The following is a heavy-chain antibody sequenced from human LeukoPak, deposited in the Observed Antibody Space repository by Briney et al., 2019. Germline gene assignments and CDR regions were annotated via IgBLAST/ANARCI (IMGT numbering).Heavy chain of an antibody. Sequence: GGSLRLSCAASGFTFSSYAMSWVRQAPGKGLEWVANIKQDGSEKYYVDSVKGRFTISRDNAKNSLYLQMNSLRAEDTAVYYCARDHIRGEDHWGQGTLVTVSS. J-gene: IGHJ4*02. CDR1: GFTFSSYA. V-gene: IGHV3-7*01. D-gene: IGHD2-21*01. CDR3: ARDHIRGEDH. CDR2: IKQDGSEK.